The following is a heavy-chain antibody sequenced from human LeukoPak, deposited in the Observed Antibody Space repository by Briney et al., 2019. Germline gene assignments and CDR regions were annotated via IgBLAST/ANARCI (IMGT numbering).Heavy chain of an antibody. CDR2: VNPNSSGT. CDR1: GYTFTGYY. D-gene: IGHD3-22*01. J-gene: IGHJ4*02. V-gene: IGHV1-2*02. Sequence: ASVKVSCKASGYTFTGYYIHWVRQAPGQGLEWMGWVNPNSSGTNYAQNFQGRVTMTRDTSISTAYMELSRLRSDDTAVDYCARAGYYDSSGYYHPFDYWGQGILVTVSS. CDR3: ARAGYYDSSGYYHPFDY.